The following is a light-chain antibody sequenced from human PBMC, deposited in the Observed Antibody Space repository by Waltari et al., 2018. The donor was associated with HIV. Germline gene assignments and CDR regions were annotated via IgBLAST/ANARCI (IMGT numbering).Light chain of an antibody. CDR3: QQYTNSAFT. J-gene: IGKJ3*01. Sequence: DIVLTQSPGTLSLSPGQRATLSCRASLSVRSNYLAWYQQKPGQAPRLLIYGASTRATGIPDRFSGSGSGTDFTITISRLEPEDFAVYYCQQYTNSAFTFGPGTKVDIK. V-gene: IGKV3-20*01. CDR1: LSVRSNY. CDR2: GAS.